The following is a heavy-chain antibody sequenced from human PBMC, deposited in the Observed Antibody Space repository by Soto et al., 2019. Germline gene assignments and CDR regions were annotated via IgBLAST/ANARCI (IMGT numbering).Heavy chain of an antibody. CDR2: IWYDGSNK. CDR1: GFTFSSYG. CDR3: ARVGAAAGGEDY. V-gene: IGHV3-33*01. J-gene: IGHJ4*02. Sequence: QVQLVESGGGVVQPGRSLRLSCAASGFTFSSYGMHWVRQAPGKGLEWVAVIWYDGSNKYYADSVKGRFTISRDNSKNTLYLQMNSLRAEDTAVYYCARVGAAAGGEDYWGQGTLVTVSS. D-gene: IGHD6-13*01.